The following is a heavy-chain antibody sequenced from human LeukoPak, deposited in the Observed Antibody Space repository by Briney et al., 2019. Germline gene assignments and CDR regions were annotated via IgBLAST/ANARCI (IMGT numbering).Heavy chain of an antibody. CDR2: ISYSGST. Sequence: PSETLSLTCTVSGDSISSTIYYWAWIRQPPGKGLEWIGSISYSGSTYYNPSLKSRVTISVDTSKNQFSLKLSSVTAADTAVYYCARDPDLDYGGNSDWYFDXXXXXXLXTVSS. V-gene: IGHV4-39*07. J-gene: IGHJ2*01. CDR3: ARDPDLDYGGNSDWYFDX. CDR1: GDSISSTIYY. D-gene: IGHD4-23*01.